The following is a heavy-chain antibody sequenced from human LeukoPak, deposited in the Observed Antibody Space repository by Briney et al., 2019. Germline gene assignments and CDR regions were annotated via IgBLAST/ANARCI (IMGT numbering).Heavy chain of an antibody. CDR1: GGYISSSSYY. D-gene: IGHD3-22*01. Sequence: SETLSLTCTVSGGYISSSSYYWGWIRQPPGNGLEWIGSIYYSGSTYYNPSLKSRVTISVDTSKNQFSLKLSSVTAADTAVYYCARAGYYDSSGYYYFDYWGQGTLVTVSS. CDR3: ARAGYYDSSGYYYFDY. V-gene: IGHV4-39*07. J-gene: IGHJ4*02. CDR2: IYYSGST.